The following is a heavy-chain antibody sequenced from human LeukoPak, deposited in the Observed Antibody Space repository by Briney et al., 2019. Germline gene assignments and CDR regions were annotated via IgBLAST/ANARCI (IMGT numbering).Heavy chain of an antibody. D-gene: IGHD1-26*01. V-gene: IGHV3-49*04. CDR2: IRSKAYGGTT. Sequence: GGSLRLSCTASGFTFGDYAMSWVRQAPGKGLEWVGFIRSKAYGGTTEYAASVKGRFTISRDDSKSIAYLQTNSLKTEDTAVYYCTTGGSYLDFDYWGQGTLVTVSS. CDR1: GFTFGDYA. CDR3: TTGGSYLDFDY. J-gene: IGHJ4*02.